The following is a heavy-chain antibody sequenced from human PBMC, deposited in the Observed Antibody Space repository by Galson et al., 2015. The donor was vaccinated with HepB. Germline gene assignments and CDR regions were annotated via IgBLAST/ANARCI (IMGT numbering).Heavy chain of an antibody. CDR3: ARGLSDMKTIDYYMDV. Sequence: SVKVSCKASGYTFTSYDINWVRQATGQGLEWMGWMNPNSGNTGYAQKFQGRVTMTRNTSISTAYMELSSLRSEDTAVYYCARGLSDMKTIDYYMDVWGKGTTVTVSS. CDR1: GYTFTSYD. D-gene: IGHD3-3*01. V-gene: IGHV1-8*01. CDR2: MNPNSGNT. J-gene: IGHJ6*03.